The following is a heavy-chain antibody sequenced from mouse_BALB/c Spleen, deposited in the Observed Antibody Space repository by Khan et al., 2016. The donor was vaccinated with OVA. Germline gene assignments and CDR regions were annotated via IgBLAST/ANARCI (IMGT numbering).Heavy chain of an antibody. J-gene: IGHJ2*01. CDR2: ISYSGNT. V-gene: IGHV3-2*02. CDR1: GYSITSDYA. Sequence: EVQLQESGPGLVKPSQSLSLTCTVTGYSITSDYAWNWIRQFPGNKLEWMGFISYSGNTKYNPSLKSRISMTRDKSKNQFFLQLNSVTPEDTATYYCARVYGGDFDYWGQGTTLIVSS. D-gene: IGHD2-10*02. CDR3: ARVYGGDFDY.